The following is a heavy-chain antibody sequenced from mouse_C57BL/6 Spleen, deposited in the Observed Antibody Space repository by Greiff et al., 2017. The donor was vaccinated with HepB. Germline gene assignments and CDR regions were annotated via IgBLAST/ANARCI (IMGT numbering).Heavy chain of an antibody. Sequence: EVKVVESGPELVKPGASVKIPCKASGYTFTDYNMDWVKQSHGKSLEWIGDINPNNGGTIYNQKFKGKATLTVDKSSSTAYMELRSLTSEDTAVYYCASTWFAYWGQGTLVTVSA. J-gene: IGHJ3*01. CDR1: GYTFTDYN. V-gene: IGHV1-18*01. CDR2: INPNNGGT. CDR3: ASTWFAY.